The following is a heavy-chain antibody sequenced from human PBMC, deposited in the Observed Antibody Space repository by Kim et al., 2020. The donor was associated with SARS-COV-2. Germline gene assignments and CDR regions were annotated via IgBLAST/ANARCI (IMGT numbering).Heavy chain of an antibody. Sequence: SVKVSCKASGGTFSSYAISWVRQAPGQGLEWMGGIIPIFGTANYAQKFQGRVTITADESTSTAYMELSSLRSEDTAVYYCARAAGCGGDCSPHYYYGMDVWGQGTTVTVSS. J-gene: IGHJ6*02. CDR1: GGTFSSYA. D-gene: IGHD2-21*02. CDR3: ARAAGCGGDCSPHYYYGMDV. V-gene: IGHV1-69*13. CDR2: IIPIFGTA.